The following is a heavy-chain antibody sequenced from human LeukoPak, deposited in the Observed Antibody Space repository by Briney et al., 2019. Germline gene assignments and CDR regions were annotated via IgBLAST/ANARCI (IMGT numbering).Heavy chain of an antibody. Sequence: GGSLRLSCAASGFTFSSYAMSWVRQAPGKGLEWVSAISGSGGSTYYADSVKGRFTISRDNSKNTLYLQMNSLRAEDTAVYYCAKCVAAAGGEDAFDNWGQGTMVTVSS. V-gene: IGHV3-23*01. CDR3: AKCVAAAGGEDAFDN. CDR1: GFTFSSYA. J-gene: IGHJ3*02. CDR2: ISGSGGST. D-gene: IGHD6-13*01.